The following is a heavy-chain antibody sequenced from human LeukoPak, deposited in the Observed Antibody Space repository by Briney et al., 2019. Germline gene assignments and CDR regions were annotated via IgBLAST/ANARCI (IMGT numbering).Heavy chain of an antibody. CDR1: GYTFTSYG. J-gene: IGHJ4*02. Sequence: ASVKVSCKASGYTFTSYGISWARQAPGQGLEWMGWISAYNGNTNYAQKLQGRVTMTTDTSTSTAYMELRSLRSDDTAVYYCARADGDYGDLYFDYWGQGTLVTVSS. CDR3: ARADGDYGDLYFDY. D-gene: IGHD4-17*01. V-gene: IGHV1-18*01. CDR2: ISAYNGNT.